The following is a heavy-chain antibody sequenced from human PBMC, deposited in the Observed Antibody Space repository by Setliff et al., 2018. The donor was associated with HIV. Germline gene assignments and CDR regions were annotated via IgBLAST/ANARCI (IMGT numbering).Heavy chain of an antibody. J-gene: IGHJ5*02. CDR3: ARDFADAVVGVVSFFDP. D-gene: IGHD3-3*01. Sequence: PGGSLRLSCAASGFTVSSTYMSWVRQAPGKGLDWVSFIYSGGKTDYADSVKGRFTISRDNSKNMLYLQMNNLRTEDTAVYFCARDFADAVVGVVSFFDPWGQGTLVTVSS. V-gene: IGHV3-66*02. CDR1: GFTVSSTY. CDR2: IYSGGKT.